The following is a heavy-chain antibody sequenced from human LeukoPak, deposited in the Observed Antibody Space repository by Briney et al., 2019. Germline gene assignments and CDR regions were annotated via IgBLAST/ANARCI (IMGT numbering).Heavy chain of an antibody. CDR3: ARESFEEPGTMDH. V-gene: IGHV4-39*07. D-gene: IGHD4/OR15-4a*01. Sequence: PSETLSLTCTVSGDSISSSFYYWGWIRQPPGKGLKWIGSIYYGGGTHYNPSLKSRATIFLDTSMNQFSLRLTSVTAADTALYFCARESFEEPGTMDHWGQGTLVSVSS. CDR2: IYYGGGT. CDR1: GDSISSSFYY. J-gene: IGHJ4*02.